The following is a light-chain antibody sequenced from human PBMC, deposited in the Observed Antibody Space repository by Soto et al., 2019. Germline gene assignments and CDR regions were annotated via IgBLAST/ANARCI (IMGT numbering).Light chain of an antibody. CDR3: QQNGTSPWT. Sequence: EIVLTQSPGTLSLSPGERATLSCRASQSVSSNYLAWYQQKPGQAPRLLIYAASSRATGIPDRFSGSGSGTDFTLTISRLEPEDFAVYFCQQNGTSPWTFGQGTKVDIK. CDR2: AAS. CDR1: QSVSSNY. V-gene: IGKV3-20*01. J-gene: IGKJ1*01.